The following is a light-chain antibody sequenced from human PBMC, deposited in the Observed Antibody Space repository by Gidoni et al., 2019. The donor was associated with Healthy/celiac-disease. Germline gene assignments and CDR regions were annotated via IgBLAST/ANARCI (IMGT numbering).Light chain of an antibody. CDR3: QSADSSGTHEV. V-gene: IGLV3-25*02. CDR2: KDS. Sequence: SYELTQPPSVSVSPGQTARITCSGAALPKQYAYWYQQKPGQAPVLVIYKDSERPSGIPERFSGSSSGTTVTLIISGVQAEDEADYYCQSADSSGTHEVFGGGTKLTVL. J-gene: IGLJ3*02. CDR1: ALPKQY.